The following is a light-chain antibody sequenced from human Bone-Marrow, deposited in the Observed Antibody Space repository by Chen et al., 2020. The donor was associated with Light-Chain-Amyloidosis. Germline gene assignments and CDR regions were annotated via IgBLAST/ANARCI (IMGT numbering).Light chain of an antibody. Sequence: QSALTQSASVSGSPGQSITISCTGSSSDVGSYHLVSWYQQHPGKATKLMIYEVSKRPSGVSNRFSGSKSGNTASLTISGLQAEDEADYYCCSYAGSDKWVFGGVTKLTVL. V-gene: IGLV2-23*02. CDR1: SSDVGSYHL. CDR2: EVS. CDR3: CSYAGSDKWV. J-gene: IGLJ3*02.